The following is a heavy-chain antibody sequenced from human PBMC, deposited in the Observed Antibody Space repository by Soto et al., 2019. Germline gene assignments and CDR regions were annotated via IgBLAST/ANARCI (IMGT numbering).Heavy chain of an antibody. CDR2: INPNSGGT. CDR1: GYTFTSYA. V-gene: IGHV1-2*04. J-gene: IGHJ6*02. D-gene: IGHD5-12*01. Sequence: GASVKVSCKASGYTFTSYAMHWVRQAPGQRLEWMGWINPNSGGTNYAQKFQGWVTMTRDTSISTAYMELSRLRSDDTAVYYCARDRVVAQGIVATSADDYYGMDVWGQGTTVTVSS. CDR3: ARDRVVAQGIVATSADDYYGMDV.